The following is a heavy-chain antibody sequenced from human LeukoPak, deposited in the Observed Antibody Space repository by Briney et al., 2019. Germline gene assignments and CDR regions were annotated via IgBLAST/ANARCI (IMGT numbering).Heavy chain of an antibody. Sequence: ASVKVSCKASGYTLTKNHLYWVRQAPGQGLEWMGWIDPKSGGTNFAQNFQGRLTMTRDTSINTAYMELTRLTSDDTTVYYCARELGINAFDVWGQGTMVTVS. CDR2: IDPKSGGT. CDR3: ARELGINAFDV. CDR1: GYTLTKNH. J-gene: IGHJ3*01. V-gene: IGHV1-2*02. D-gene: IGHD7-27*01.